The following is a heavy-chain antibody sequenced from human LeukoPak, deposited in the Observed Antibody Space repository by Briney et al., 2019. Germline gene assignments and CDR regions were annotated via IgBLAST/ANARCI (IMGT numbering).Heavy chain of an antibody. Sequence: GASVKVSCKASGYTFTSYDINWVRQATGQGLEWMGWMNPNSGNTGYAQKFQGRVTITRNTSISTAYMELSSLRSEDTAVYYCAREYCSGGICHPKFDSWGQGTLVTVSS. CDR3: AREYCSGGICHPKFDS. V-gene: IGHV1-8*01. D-gene: IGHD2-15*01. J-gene: IGHJ4*02. CDR2: MNPNSGNT. CDR1: GYTFTSYD.